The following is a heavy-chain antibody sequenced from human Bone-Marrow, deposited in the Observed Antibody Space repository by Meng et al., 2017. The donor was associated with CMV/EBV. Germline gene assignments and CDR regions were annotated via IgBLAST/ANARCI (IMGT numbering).Heavy chain of an antibody. CDR3: ARDSGEYSSYYYYYYGMDV. V-gene: IGHV3-30*04. Sequence: GESLKISCAASGFTFSGYAMHWVRQAPGKGLEWVAVKSYDGISKYYADSVKGRFTISRDNSKNTLYLQMNSLRAEDTAVYYCARDSGEYSSYYYYYYGMDVWGQGTTVTVSS. CDR2: KSYDGISK. D-gene: IGHD6-6*01. J-gene: IGHJ6*02. CDR1: GFTFSGYA.